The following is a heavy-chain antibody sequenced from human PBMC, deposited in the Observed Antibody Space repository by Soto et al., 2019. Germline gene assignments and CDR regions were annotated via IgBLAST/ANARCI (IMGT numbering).Heavy chain of an antibody. CDR3: AADLGSGSRYYYMDV. CDR1: GFTFTSSA. D-gene: IGHD3-10*01. CDR2: IVVGSGNT. Sequence: QMQLVQSGPEVKKPGTSVKVSCKASGFTFTSSAMQWVRQARGQRLEWIGWIVVGSGNTNYAQKFQERVTITRDMSKSTAYMELSSLRSEDTAVYYCAADLGSGSRYYYMDVWGKGTTVTVSS. V-gene: IGHV1-58*02. J-gene: IGHJ6*03.